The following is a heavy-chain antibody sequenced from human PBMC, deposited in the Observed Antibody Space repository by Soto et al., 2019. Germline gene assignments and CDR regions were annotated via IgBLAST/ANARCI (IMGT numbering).Heavy chain of an antibody. J-gene: IGHJ4*02. D-gene: IGHD3-10*01. CDR2: ISAHNGNT. Sequence: ASVKVSCKASGYTFTSYGISWVRQAPGQGLEWMGWISAHNGNTNHAQKLQGSVTMPTDTSTSTAYMELRSLSFDDTAVYFCARDLNYGLCDYWGQGTLVTVSS. CDR3: ARDLNYGLCDY. V-gene: IGHV1-18*01. CDR1: GYTFTSYG.